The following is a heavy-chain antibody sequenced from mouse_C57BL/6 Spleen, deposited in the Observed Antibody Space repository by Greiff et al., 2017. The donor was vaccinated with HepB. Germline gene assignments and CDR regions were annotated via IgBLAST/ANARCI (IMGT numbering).Heavy chain of an antibody. CDR2: IYPGSGST. CDR1: GYTFTSYW. Sequence: VQLQQPGAELVKPGASVKMSCKASGYTFTSYWITWVKQRPGQGLEWIGDIYPGSGSTNYNEKFKSKATLTVDTSSITAYMQLSSLTSEDSAVYYCARRGYDYDEGNAMDYWGQGTSVTVSS. CDR3: ARRGYDYDEGNAMDY. D-gene: IGHD2-4*01. V-gene: IGHV1-55*01. J-gene: IGHJ4*01.